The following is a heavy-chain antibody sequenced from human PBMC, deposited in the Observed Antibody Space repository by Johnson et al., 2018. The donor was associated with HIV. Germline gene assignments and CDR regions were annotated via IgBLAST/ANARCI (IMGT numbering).Heavy chain of an antibody. CDR3: ASSTVMMTDDAFDI. V-gene: IGHV3-7*05. CDR2: INQYGSEE. D-gene: IGHD4-11*01. J-gene: IGHJ3*02. Sequence: EQLVESGVGVVQPGRSLRVSCAASGFTFSSYVMHWVRQAPGKGLQWVANINQYGSEEYYVDSVKGRFTISRDNAKNSMYLQMNTLNAEDTAVYYCASSTVMMTDDAFDIWGQGTVVTVSP. CDR1: GFTFSSYV.